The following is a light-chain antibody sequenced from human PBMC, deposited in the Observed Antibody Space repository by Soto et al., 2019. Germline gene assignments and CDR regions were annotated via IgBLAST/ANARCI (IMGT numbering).Light chain of an antibody. V-gene: IGKV1-5*03. CDR1: QSISSL. Sequence: DVQMTQSPSTLSASVGDRVTITCRASQSISSLLAWYQQKPGKASKLLIYKASSLERGVPSRFSGGGSGTEFTLTISSLQPDDFATYYCQQYNSWYTFGQGTKLEIK. CDR2: KAS. CDR3: QQYNSWYT. J-gene: IGKJ2*01.